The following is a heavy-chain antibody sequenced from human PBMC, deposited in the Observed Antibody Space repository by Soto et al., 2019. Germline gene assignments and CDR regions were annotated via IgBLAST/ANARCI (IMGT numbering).Heavy chain of an antibody. J-gene: IGHJ6*02. CDR3: AKERTAIFGVVIIPYYYGMDV. Sequence: GGSLRLSCAASGFTFSSYAMSWVRQAPGKGLEWVSAISGSGGSTYYADSVKGRFTISRDNSKNTLYLQMNSLRAEDTAVYYCAKERTAIFGVVIIPYYYGMDVWGQGTTVTVSS. V-gene: IGHV3-23*01. CDR2: ISGSGGST. D-gene: IGHD3-3*01. CDR1: GFTFSSYA.